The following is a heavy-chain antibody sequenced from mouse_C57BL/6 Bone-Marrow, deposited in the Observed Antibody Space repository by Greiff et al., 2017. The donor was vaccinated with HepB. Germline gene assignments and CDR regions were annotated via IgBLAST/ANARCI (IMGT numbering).Heavy chain of an antibody. Sequence: EVKVEESGGGLVQPGGSMKLSCAASGFTFSDAWMDWVRQSPEKGLEWVAEIRNKANNHATYYAESVKGRFTISRDDSKSSVYLQMNSLRAEDTGIYYCTRNYGSPAWFAYWGQGTLVTVSA. D-gene: IGHD1-1*01. V-gene: IGHV6-6*01. CDR3: TRNYGSPAWFAY. CDR2: IRNKANNHAT. J-gene: IGHJ3*01. CDR1: GFTFSDAW.